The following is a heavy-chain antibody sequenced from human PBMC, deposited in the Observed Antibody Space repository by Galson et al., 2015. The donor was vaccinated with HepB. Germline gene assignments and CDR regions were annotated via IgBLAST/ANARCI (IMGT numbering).Heavy chain of an antibody. CDR1: GFTFSSYS. D-gene: IGHD6-13*01. J-gene: IGHJ6*02. CDR3: ASRGYSSSWHKNYYYYGMDV. Sequence: SLRLSCAASGFTFSSYSMNWVRQAPGKGLEWVSSISSSSSYIYYADSVKGRFTISRDNAKNSLYLQMNSLRAEDTAVYYCASRGYSSSWHKNYYYYGMDVWGQGTTVTVSS. CDR2: ISSSSSYI. V-gene: IGHV3-21*01.